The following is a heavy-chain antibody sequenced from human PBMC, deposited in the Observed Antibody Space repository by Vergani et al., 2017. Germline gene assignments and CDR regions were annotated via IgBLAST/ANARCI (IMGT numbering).Heavy chain of an antibody. D-gene: IGHD3-3*01. CDR1: GGSFSGYY. CDR2: INHSGST. CDR3: ARTLTYYDLWSGYSSDVFDY. Sequence: QVQLQQWGAGLLKPSETLSLTCAVYGGSFSGYYWSWIRQPPGKGLEWIGEINHSGSTNYNPSLKSRVTISVDTSKNQFSLKLSSVTAADTAVYYCARTLTYYDLWSGYSSDVFDYWGQGTLVTVSS. J-gene: IGHJ4*02. V-gene: IGHV4-34*01.